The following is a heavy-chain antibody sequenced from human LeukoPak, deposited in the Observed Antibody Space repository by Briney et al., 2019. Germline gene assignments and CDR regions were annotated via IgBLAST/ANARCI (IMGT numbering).Heavy chain of an antibody. CDR3: ATEGAYDSSGYYLGYFDY. J-gene: IGHJ4*02. V-gene: IGHV3-21*01. D-gene: IGHD3-22*01. CDR1: GFTFSSYS. Sequence: PGGSLRLSCAASGFTFSSYSMNWVRQAPGKGLEWVSSISSSSRYIYYADSVKGRFTISRDNAKKSLYLQMNSLRAEDTAVYYCATEGAYDSSGYYLGYFDYWGQGTLVTVSS. CDR2: ISSSSRYI.